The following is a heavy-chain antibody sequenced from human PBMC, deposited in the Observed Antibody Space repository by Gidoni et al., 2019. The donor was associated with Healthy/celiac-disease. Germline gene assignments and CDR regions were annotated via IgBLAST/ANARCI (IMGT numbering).Heavy chain of an antibody. J-gene: IGHJ6*02. D-gene: IGHD3-3*01. CDR2: IKSKTDGGTT. Sequence: EVQLVESGGGLVKPGGSLRLSCAASGFTFSTAWMSWVRQAPGKGLEWVGRIKSKTDGGTTDYAAPVKGRFTISRDDSKNTLYLQMNSLKTEDTAVYYCTTDFYDFWSGSSISYYYYYGMDVWGQGTTVTVSS. CDR1: GFTFSTAW. CDR3: TTDFYDFWSGSSISYYYYYGMDV. V-gene: IGHV3-15*01.